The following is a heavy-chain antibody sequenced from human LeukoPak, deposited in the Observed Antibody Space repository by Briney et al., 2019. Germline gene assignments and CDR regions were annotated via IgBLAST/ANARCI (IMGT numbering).Heavy chain of an antibody. CDR2: IYPGDSDT. V-gene: IGHV5-51*01. CDR1: GYTFSSYW. Sequence: GESLKTSCKGAGYTFSSYWIGWVRQMPGKGLEWMGSIYPGDSDTRYSPSFQGQVTFPADESISTAYLRWSRLKASDTAIYYCARRKYQLLSAFDIWGQGTMVTVSS. J-gene: IGHJ3*02. D-gene: IGHD2-2*01. CDR3: ARRKYQLLSAFDI.